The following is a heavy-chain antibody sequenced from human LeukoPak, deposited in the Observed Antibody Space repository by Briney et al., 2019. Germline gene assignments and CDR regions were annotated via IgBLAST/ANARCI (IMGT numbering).Heavy chain of an antibody. CDR1: GFTFSSYA. J-gene: IGHJ3*02. CDR2: ISYDGSNK. CDR3: ARDPGEIPDI. Sequence: GRSLRLSCAASGFTFSSYAMHWVRQAPGKELEWVAVISYDGSNKYYADSVKGRFTISRDNSKNTLYLQMNSLRAEDTAVYYCARDPGEIPDIWGQGTMVTVSS. V-gene: IGHV3-30-3*01. D-gene: IGHD3-16*01.